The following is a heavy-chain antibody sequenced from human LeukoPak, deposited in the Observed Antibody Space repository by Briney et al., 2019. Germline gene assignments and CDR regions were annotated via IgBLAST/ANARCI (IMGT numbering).Heavy chain of an antibody. CDR3: ARQSGPYSSRWFDY. D-gene: IGHD6-13*01. J-gene: IGHJ4*02. Sequence: SETLSLTCTVSGGSISSYYWNWIRQPPGKGLEWIGYIYYSGNTNYNPSLKSRVTISVDTSKNQFSLKLSSVTAADTAVYYCARQSGPYSSRWFDYWGQGTLVTVSS. CDR2: IYYSGNT. CDR1: GGSISSYY. V-gene: IGHV4-59*08.